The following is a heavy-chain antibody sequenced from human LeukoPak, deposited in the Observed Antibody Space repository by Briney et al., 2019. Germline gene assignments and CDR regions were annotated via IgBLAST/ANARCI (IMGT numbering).Heavy chain of an antibody. CDR3: ARDSYCSTTSCYMDY. CDR1: AFPFSSYG. Sequence: PGGSLRLSCAASAFPFSSYGMHWVRQAPGKGLEWVAVIWHDGSHKYYADSVKGRFTISRDNSKNTLYLQMNSLRAEDTAVYYCARDSYCSTTSCYMDYWGQGTLVTVSS. D-gene: IGHD2-2*02. V-gene: IGHV3-33*01. J-gene: IGHJ4*02. CDR2: IWHDGSHK.